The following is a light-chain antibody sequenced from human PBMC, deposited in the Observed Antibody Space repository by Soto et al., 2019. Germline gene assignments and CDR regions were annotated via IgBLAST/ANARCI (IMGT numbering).Light chain of an antibody. CDR3: SSFTSSSPLYV. V-gene: IGLV2-14*01. J-gene: IGLJ1*01. Sequence: QSALTQPASVSGSPGQSITISCTGTSSDVGAYNSVSWYQQHPGKAPKLMIYEVSNRPSGVSNRFSGSKSGNTASLTISGLQPEDEADYCCSSFTSSSPLYVFGTGTKLTVL. CDR2: EVS. CDR1: SSDVGAYNS.